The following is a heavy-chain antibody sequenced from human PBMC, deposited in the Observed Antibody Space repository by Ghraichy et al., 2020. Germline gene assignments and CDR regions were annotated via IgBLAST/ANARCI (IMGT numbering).Heavy chain of an antibody. Sequence: SETLSLTCTVSGGSISSSSYYWGWIRQPPGKGLEWIGSIYYSGSTYYNPSLKSRVTISVDTSKNQFSLKLSSVTAADTAVYYCATTGIAAAGTQENYYYYMDVWGKGTTVTVSS. D-gene: IGHD6-13*01. CDR3: ATTGIAAAGTQENYYYYMDV. CDR1: GGSISSSSYY. V-gene: IGHV4-39*01. J-gene: IGHJ6*03. CDR2: IYYSGST.